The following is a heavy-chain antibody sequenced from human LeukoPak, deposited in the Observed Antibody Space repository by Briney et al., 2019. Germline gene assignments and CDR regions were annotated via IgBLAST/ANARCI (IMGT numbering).Heavy chain of an antibody. V-gene: IGHV1-46*01. Sequence: ASVKPSCPVSGHTSASYSTHWVRQTPGRGLEWMGIINPSVGRTTYAQKLQGRVTMTRDTSTSTVYMDLSSLRSEDTALYHCARGVDFTVIVGVNWFDPWGEGTLVTVSS. CDR3: ARGVDFTVIVGVNWFDP. CDR1: GHTSASYS. D-gene: IGHD3-22*01. CDR2: INPSVGRT. J-gene: IGHJ5*02.